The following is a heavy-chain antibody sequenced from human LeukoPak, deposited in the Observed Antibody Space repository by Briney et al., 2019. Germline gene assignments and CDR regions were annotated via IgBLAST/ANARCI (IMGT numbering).Heavy chain of an antibody. CDR2: IIPIFGTA. Sequence: SVKVSCKASGGTFSSYAISWVRQAPGRGLEWMGGIIPIFGTANYAQKFQGRVTITTDESTSTAYMELSSLRSEDTAVYYCARDRASGIAAAGTWDYWGQGTLVTVSS. CDR3: ARDRASGIAAAGTWDY. V-gene: IGHV1-69*05. D-gene: IGHD6-13*01. J-gene: IGHJ4*02. CDR1: GGTFSSYA.